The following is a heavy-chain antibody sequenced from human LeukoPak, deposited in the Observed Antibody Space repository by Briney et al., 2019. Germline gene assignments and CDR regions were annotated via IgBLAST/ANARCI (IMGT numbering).Heavy chain of an antibody. CDR1: GFTFSRSA. CDR2: ISYDGGNK. D-gene: IGHD6-6*01. V-gene: IGHV3-30*04. CDR3: VSLGYSSSSVRY. J-gene: IGHJ4*02. Sequence: PGRSLRLSCAASGFTFSRSAMHWVRQAPGKGLGWVAIISYDGGNKYYADSVKGRFTISRDNSKNTLYLQMNSLRAEDTAVYFCVSLGYSSSSVRYWGQGTLVTVSS.